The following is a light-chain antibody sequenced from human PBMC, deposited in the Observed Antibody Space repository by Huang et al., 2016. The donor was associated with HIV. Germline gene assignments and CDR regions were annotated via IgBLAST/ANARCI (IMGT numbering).Light chain of an antibody. CDR2: AAS. Sequence: DIQMTQSPSSLSASIGDRITISCRASQDIDADLAWYQHKPGKVPNLLIYAASTLPSGVPSRFSGSGSGTNFTLTIGSLQPEDVGSYYCQKYNDVPRTFGHGTKVEIK. CDR1: QDIDAD. CDR3: QKYNDVPRT. V-gene: IGKV1-27*01. J-gene: IGKJ1*01.